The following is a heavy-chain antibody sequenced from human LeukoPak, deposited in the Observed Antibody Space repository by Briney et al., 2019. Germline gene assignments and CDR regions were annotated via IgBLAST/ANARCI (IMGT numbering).Heavy chain of an antibody. D-gene: IGHD1-1*01. V-gene: IGHV3-48*01. CDR1: GFPFIEYS. Sequence: GGSLRLSCTASGFPFIEYSMNWVRQVPGKGLEWISYIGIDSGNTKYADSVRGRFTISADKANNSLYLQMNSLRVEDPAVYYCARDHNYAFDNWGQGTLVSVAS. J-gene: IGHJ4*02. CDR2: IGIDSGNT. CDR3: ARDHNYAFDN.